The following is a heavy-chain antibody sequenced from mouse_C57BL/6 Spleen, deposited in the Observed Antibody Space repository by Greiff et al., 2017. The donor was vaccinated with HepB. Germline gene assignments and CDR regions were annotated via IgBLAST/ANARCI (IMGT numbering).Heavy chain of an antibody. D-gene: IGHD1-1*01. CDR1: GFTFSDYY. CDR3: AREGSSYPFDY. CDR2: INYDGSST. V-gene: IGHV5-16*01. J-gene: IGHJ2*01. Sequence: EVKVVESEGGLVQPGSSMKLSCTASGFTFSDYYMAWVRQVPEKGLEWVANINYDGSSTYYLDSLKSRFIISRDNAKNILYLQMSSLKSEDTATYYCAREGSSYPFDYWGQGTTLTVSS.